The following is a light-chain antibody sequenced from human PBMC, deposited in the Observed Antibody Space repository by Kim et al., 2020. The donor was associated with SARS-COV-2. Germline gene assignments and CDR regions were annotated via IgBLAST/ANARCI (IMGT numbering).Light chain of an antibody. Sequence: APGKTDTITCGGDDIGTKSVHWYQQKPGQAPVLVIYYDTDRPSGIPERFAASNSGNTATLTVSRVEAGDEADYYCQVWDSGSDQWVFGGGTKLTVL. CDR3: QVWDSGSDQWV. J-gene: IGLJ3*02. CDR1: DIGTKS. V-gene: IGLV3-21*04. CDR2: YDT.